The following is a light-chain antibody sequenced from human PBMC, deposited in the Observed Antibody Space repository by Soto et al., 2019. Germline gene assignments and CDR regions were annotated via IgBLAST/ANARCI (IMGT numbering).Light chain of an antibody. J-gene: IGKJ1*01. CDR3: QQYYSYRT. V-gene: IGKV1-8*01. CDR1: QGISSY. Sequence: AIRITHSPSSLSASTGDRVTITCRASQGISSYLAWYQQKPGKAPKLLIYAASTLQSGVPSRFSGSGSGTDFTLTISCLQSEDFATYYCQQYYSYRTFGQGTKVDIK. CDR2: AAS.